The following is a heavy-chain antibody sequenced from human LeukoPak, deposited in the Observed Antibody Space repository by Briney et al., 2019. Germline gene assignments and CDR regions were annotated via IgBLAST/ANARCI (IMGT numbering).Heavy chain of an antibody. J-gene: IGHJ4*02. CDR3: ARVKAGTGEVYYFDY. Sequence: GGSLRLSCAASGFTFSDYYMSWIRQAPGKGLEWVSYISSSGSTIYYADSVKGRFTISRDNAKNSLYLQMNSLRAEDAAVYYCARVKAGTGEVYYFDYWGQGTLVTVSS. V-gene: IGHV3-11*01. D-gene: IGHD7-27*01. CDR2: ISSSGSTI. CDR1: GFTFSDYY.